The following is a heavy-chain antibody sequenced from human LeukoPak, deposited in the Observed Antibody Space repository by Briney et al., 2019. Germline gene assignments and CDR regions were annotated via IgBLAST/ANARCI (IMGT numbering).Heavy chain of an antibody. CDR2: ISSSGSTI. CDR1: GFTFSSYE. D-gene: IGHD3-10*01. V-gene: IGHV3-48*03. J-gene: IGHJ4*02. CDR3: ARESWATDY. Sequence: GGSLRLSCAASGFTFSSYEMNWVRQAPGKGLEWVSCISSSGSTIYYADSVKGRFTISRDNAENSLYLQMSSLRAEDTAVYYCARESWATDYWGQGALVTVSS.